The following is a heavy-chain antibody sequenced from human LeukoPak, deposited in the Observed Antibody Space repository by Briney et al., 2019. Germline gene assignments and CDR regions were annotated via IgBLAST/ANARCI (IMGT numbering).Heavy chain of an antibody. Sequence: PGGSLRLSCAASGFTFSSYAMSWVRQAPGKGPEWVSAISGSGGSTYYADSVKGRFTISRDNSKNTLYLQMNSLRAEDTAVYYCAKDVAVAGYFDYWGQGTLVTVSS. CDR3: AKDVAVAGYFDY. D-gene: IGHD6-19*01. V-gene: IGHV3-23*01. CDR2: ISGSGGST. J-gene: IGHJ4*02. CDR1: GFTFSSYA.